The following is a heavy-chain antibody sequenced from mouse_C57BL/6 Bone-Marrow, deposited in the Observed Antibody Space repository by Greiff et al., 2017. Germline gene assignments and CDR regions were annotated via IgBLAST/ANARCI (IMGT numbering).Heavy chain of an antibody. D-gene: IGHD2-3*01. J-gene: IGHJ2*01. CDR1: GFNIKDDY. Sequence: EVQLQQSGAELVRPGASVKLSCTASGFNIKDDYIHWVKQRPEQGLEWIGWLDPEIGDTEYASKFPGKATIKSYTSSNTAYLQLSSLTSEDTAVYYCSTFDGNYFDFWGQGTPLTVAS. CDR3: STFDGNYFDF. V-gene: IGHV14-4*01. CDR2: LDPEIGDT.